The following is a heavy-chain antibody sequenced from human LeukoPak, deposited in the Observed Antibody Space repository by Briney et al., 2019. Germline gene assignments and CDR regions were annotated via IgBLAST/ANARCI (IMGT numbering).Heavy chain of an antibody. V-gene: IGHV4-34*01. CDR2: INHSGST. Sequence: SETLSLTCAVYGGSFSGYYWSWIRQPPGKGLEWIGEINHSGSTNYNPSLKSQVTISVDTSNNQFSLKLSSVTAGDTAVYYCASLYFYGSGSFPNYWGQGILVTVST. CDR1: GGSFSGYY. CDR3: ASLYFYGSGSFPNY. D-gene: IGHD3-10*01. J-gene: IGHJ4*02.